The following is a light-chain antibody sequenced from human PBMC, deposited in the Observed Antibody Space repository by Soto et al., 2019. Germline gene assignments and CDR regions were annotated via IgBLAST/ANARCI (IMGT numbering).Light chain of an antibody. Sequence: EIVLTQSPGTLSLSPGKRATLSCRASQSISSSYLAWYQHKPGQPPRLLIYGASSRATGIPDRFSGSGSGTDFTLTISRLEPEDFAVYYCQQYQTFGPGTKVDIK. CDR2: GAS. CDR3: QQYQT. CDR1: QSISSSY. J-gene: IGKJ3*01. V-gene: IGKV3-20*01.